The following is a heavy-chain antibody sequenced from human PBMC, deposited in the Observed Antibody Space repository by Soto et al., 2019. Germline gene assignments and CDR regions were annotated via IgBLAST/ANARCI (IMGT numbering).Heavy chain of an antibody. CDR2: ISSSSSFI. D-gene: IGHD3-9*01. J-gene: IGHJ4*02. CDR1: GFTFSSYS. Sequence: EVQLVESGGGLVKPGGSLRLSCAASGFTFSSYSMNWVRQAPGKGLEWVSSISSSSSFIYYADSVKGRFTISRDNAKISLYLQMNSLRAEDTAMFYCARSYDILTGYSGFDYWGQGTLVTVSS. CDR3: ARSYDILTGYSGFDY. V-gene: IGHV3-21*01.